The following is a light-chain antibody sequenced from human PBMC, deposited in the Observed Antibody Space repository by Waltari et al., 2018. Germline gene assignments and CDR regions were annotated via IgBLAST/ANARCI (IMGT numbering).Light chain of an antibody. CDR1: SLRSYY. Sequence: SSELTQDPSVSVALGQTVRITCQGDSLRSYYPRGYQQTPGQAPVLVSYHKNNQPSGNTDRFSGSTSGNTASLTITGSQAEDEADYYCNSRDSSGSHVVFGGGTKLTVL. CDR2: HKN. J-gene: IGLJ2*01. CDR3: NSRDSSGSHVV. V-gene: IGLV3-19*01.